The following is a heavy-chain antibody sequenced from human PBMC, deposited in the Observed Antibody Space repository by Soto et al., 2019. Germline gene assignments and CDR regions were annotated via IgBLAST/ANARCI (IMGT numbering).Heavy chain of an antibody. CDR1: GYTFTAYG. CDR2: VSTNDDRT. CDR3: TRELNTESSAYYSFAY. V-gene: IGHV1-18*01. D-gene: IGHD3-22*01. Sequence: ASVKVSCKTSGYTFTAYGLAWLRQAPGQRPEWMGWVSTNDDRTNYAQKFQGRVTMTTDRSTTTTYMELRSLRADDTAVYYCTRELNTESSAYYSFAYWGQGTLVTVSS. J-gene: IGHJ4*02.